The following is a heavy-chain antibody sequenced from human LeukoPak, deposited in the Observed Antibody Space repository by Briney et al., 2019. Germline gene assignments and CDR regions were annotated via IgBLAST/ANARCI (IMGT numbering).Heavy chain of an antibody. Sequence: GESLKISCKGSGYSFITYWIGWVRQMPGKGLEWMGIIHPDDSDTRYSPSFQGHVTISADKSISTAYLQWSSLKAPDTAMYYCARRVKLGYCSSTSCFTLPDAFDTRVQGRMVTVSS. D-gene: IGHD2-2*02. V-gene: IGHV5-51*01. J-gene: IGHJ3*02. CDR3: ARRVKLGYCSSTSCFTLPDAFDT. CDR2: IHPDDSDT. CDR1: GYSFITYW.